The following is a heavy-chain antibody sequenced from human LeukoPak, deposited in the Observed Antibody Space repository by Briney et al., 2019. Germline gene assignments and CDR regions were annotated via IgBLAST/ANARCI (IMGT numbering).Heavy chain of an antibody. V-gene: IGHV3-33*06. D-gene: IGHD3-9*01. CDR1: GFTFSSYG. J-gene: IGHJ4*02. CDR2: IWYDGNNK. CDR3: AKSTSSEYDIYHFDY. Sequence: GRSLRLSCAASGFTFSSYGMHWVRQAPGKGLEWVAVIWYDGNNKYYADSVKGRFTISRDNSKNTLYLQMNSLRAEDTAVYYCAKSTSSEYDIYHFDYWGQGTLVTVSS.